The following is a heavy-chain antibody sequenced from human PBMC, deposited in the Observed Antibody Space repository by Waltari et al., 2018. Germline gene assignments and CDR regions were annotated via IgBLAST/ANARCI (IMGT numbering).Heavy chain of an antibody. CDR1: GFIFNRNN. CDR2: ITVVGVKN. CDR3: ERDRSRPFEKRRPHYYFYLDF. Sequence: QVQLVEAGGGVVQRGGSLRSSCAASGFIFNRNNLHWVPQSPGKGGWWGAAITVVGVKNYCSDSGKVRFIISRDNSKDMVFLRMNSLTSDDTAMYYWERDRSRPFEKRRPHYYFYLDFWCRGTTLTVSS. V-gene: IGHV3-30-3*01. J-gene: IGHJ6*03. D-gene: IGHD1-1*01.